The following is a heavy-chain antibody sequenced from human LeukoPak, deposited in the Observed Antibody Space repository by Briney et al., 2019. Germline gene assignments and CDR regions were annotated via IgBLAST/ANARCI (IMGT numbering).Heavy chain of an antibody. CDR3: ASGTLVYFDY. CDR1: GGSISSGGYY. D-gene: IGHD1-1*01. CDR2: IYYSGST. V-gene: IGHV4-31*03. J-gene: IGHJ4*02. Sequence: SETLSLTCTVSGGSISSGGYYWSWIRQHPGKGLEWIGYIYYSGSTYYNPYLKSRVTISVDTSKNQFSLKLSSVTAADTAVYYCASGTLVYFDYWGQGTLVTVSS.